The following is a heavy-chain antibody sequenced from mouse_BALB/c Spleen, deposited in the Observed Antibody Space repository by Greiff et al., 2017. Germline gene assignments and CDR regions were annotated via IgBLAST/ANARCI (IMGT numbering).Heavy chain of an antibody. Sequence: EVMLVESGGGLVKPGGSLKLSCAASGFTFSSYTMSWVRQTPEKRLEWVATISSGGSYTYYPDSVKGRFTISRDNAKNTLYLQMSSLKSEDTAMYYCTRIYYGNYNYFDYWGQGTTLTVSS. V-gene: IGHV5-6-4*01. CDR2: ISSGGSYT. D-gene: IGHD2-1*01. CDR1: GFTFSSYT. CDR3: TRIYYGNYNYFDY. J-gene: IGHJ2*01.